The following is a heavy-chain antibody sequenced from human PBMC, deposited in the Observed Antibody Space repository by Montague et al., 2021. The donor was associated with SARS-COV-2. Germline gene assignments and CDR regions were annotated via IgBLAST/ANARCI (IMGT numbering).Heavy chain of an antibody. V-gene: IGHV4-39*01. J-gene: IGHJ3*02. D-gene: IGHD3-10*01. CDR2: YNGNT. Sequence: YNGNTFLNPSLEGRVTISVDASKNQFSLNLTSVTAADTAVYYCARPLFLGVQKAFDIWGQGALVIVSS. CDR3: ARPLFLGVQKAFDI.